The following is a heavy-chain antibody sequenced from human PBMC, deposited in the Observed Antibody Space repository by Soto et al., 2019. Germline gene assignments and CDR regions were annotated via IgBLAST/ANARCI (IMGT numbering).Heavy chain of an antibody. J-gene: IGHJ5*02. CDR3: VKDLAASGWFDP. Sequence: EVQLLESGGGLAQPGDSLTLSCAASGFMFSGYAMSWVRQAPGKGLEWVSAVSNSGTSTSYADSVKGRFTISRDNSKNTLYLQMSSLGAEDTALYYCVKDLAASGWFDPWGQGTLVIVSS. D-gene: IGHD2-15*01. CDR2: VSNSGTST. CDR1: GFMFSGYA. V-gene: IGHV3-23*01.